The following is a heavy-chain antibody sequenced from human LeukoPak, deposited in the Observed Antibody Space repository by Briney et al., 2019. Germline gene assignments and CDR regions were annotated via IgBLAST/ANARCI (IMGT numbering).Heavy chain of an antibody. CDR1: GGSFSGYY. CDR2: INRSGST. J-gene: IGHJ4*02. Sequence: SETLSLTCAVYGGSFSGYYWSWIRQPPGKGLEWIGEINRSGSTNYNPSLKSRVTISVDTSKNQFSLKLSSVTAADTAVYYCARLPRGYSGFLDYWGQGTLVTVSS. V-gene: IGHV4-34*01. D-gene: IGHD5-12*01. CDR3: ARLPRGYSGFLDY.